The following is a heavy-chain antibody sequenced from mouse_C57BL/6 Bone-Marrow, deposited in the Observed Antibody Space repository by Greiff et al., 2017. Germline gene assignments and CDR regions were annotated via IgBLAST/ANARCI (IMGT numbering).Heavy chain of an antibody. CDR1: GFTFSSYG. D-gene: IGHD6-5*01. J-gene: IGHJ3*01. Sequence: EVQLVESGGDLVKPGGSLKLSCAASGFTFSSYGMSWVRQTPDKRLEWVATISSGGSYTYYPDSVKGRFTISRDNAKNTLYLQMSSLKAEDTAMYYCARLLSRLAYWGQGTLVTVSA. CDR2: ISSGGSYT. CDR3: ARLLSRLAY. V-gene: IGHV5-6*01.